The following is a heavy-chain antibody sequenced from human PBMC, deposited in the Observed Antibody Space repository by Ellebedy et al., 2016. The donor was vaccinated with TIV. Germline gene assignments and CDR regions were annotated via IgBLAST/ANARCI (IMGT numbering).Heavy chain of an antibody. J-gene: IGHJ4*02. CDR3: AKVALGATGY. V-gene: IGHV3-23*01. Sequence: PGGSLRLSCAASGLTFSSYAMSWVRQAPGKGLEWVSAMIGTGGGTYYADSVKGRFTISRDNSKNTLYLQMNSLGADDTAVYYCAKVALGATGYWGQGTLVTVSS. CDR2: MIGTGGGT. CDR1: GLTFSSYA. D-gene: IGHD1-14*01.